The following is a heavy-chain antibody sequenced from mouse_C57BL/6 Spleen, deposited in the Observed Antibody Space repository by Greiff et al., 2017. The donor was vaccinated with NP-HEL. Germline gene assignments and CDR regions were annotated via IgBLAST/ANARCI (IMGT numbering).Heavy chain of an antibody. V-gene: IGHV1-26*01. Sequence: EVQLQQSGPELVKPGASVKISCKASGYTFTDYYMNWVKQSHGKSLEWIGDINPNNGGTSYNQKFKGKATLTVDKSSSTAYMELRSLTSEDSAVYYCARRRGYDGYYAMDYWGQGTSVTVSS. CDR2: INPNNGGT. D-gene: IGHD2-2*01. CDR3: ARRRGYDGYYAMDY. CDR1: GYTFTDYY. J-gene: IGHJ4*01.